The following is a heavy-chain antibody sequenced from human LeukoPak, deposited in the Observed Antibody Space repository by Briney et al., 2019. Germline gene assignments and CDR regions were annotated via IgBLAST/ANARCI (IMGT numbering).Heavy chain of an antibody. D-gene: IGHD3-22*01. V-gene: IGHV3-21*01. CDR1: GFTFSSYS. CDR2: ITSSSSYI. CDR3: ARDVVFYYFDSSGYFGAFDI. Sequence: PGGSLRLSCAASGFTFSSYSMTWVRQAPGKGLEWVSSITSSSSYIHYADSVKGRFTISRDNAKNSLYLQINNLRAEDTAVYYCARDVVFYYFDSSGYFGAFDIWGQGTMVTVSS. J-gene: IGHJ3*02.